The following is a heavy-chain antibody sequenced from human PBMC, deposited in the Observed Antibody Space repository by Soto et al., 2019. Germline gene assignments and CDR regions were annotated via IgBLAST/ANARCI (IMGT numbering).Heavy chain of an antibody. Sequence: SETLSLTCTVSGLSISSSSYYWGWIRQPPGKGLEWIGTIYYRGSTYYNPSLNSRVTISVDTSKNQFSLRLSSVTAEDTAVYYCAKHARRENYRGLFDYWGQGTLVTVSS. J-gene: IGHJ4*02. V-gene: IGHV4-39*07. D-gene: IGHD1-7*01. CDR1: GLSISSSSYY. CDR2: IYYRGST. CDR3: AKHARRENYRGLFDY.